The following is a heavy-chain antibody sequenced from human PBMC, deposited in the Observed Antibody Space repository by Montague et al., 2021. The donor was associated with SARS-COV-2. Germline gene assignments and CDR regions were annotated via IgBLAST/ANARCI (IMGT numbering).Heavy chain of an antibody. CDR2: INQDTNGK. D-gene: IGHD5-18*01. CDR1: GFTFRNHW. J-gene: IGHJ6*02. V-gene: IGHV3-7*01. Sequence: SLRLSCAASGFTFRNHWMSWVRQAPGKGLEWVANINQDTNGKNYVDSVKGRFTISRDNAENSLYLQMNSLGAEDTAIYYCARTGYGYHGMDVWGQGTTVTVS. CDR3: ARTGYGYHGMDV.